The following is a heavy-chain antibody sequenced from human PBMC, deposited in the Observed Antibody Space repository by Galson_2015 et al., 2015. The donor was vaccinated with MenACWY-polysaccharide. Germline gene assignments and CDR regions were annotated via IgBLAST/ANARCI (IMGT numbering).Heavy chain of an antibody. CDR2: ISGSGRSI. J-gene: IGHJ4*02. CDR3: ARERWVRGVFFDQ. Sequence: SLRLSCAASGFTPTTYAMSWVRQAPGKGLEWVSGISGSGRSIYYADSVKGRFTISRDNAENSLFLQMNSLRAEDTAVYYCARERWVRGVFFDQWGQGTLVTVSS. D-gene: IGHD3-10*01. V-gene: IGHV3-23*01. CDR1: GFTPTTYA.